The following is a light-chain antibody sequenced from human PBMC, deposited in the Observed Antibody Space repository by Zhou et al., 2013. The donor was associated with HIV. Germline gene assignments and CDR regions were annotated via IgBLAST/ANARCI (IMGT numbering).Light chain of an antibody. CDR3: QQYGDAPIT. CDR1: QSVSSY. J-gene: IGKJ5*01. Sequence: EIVLTQSPATLSLSPGERATLSCRASQSVSSYLAWYQQKPGQAPRLLIYDASRRATGIPDRFSGFGSGTDFTLTISRLEAEDFAVYYCQQYGDAPITFGQGTRLDIK. CDR2: DAS. V-gene: IGKV3-20*01.